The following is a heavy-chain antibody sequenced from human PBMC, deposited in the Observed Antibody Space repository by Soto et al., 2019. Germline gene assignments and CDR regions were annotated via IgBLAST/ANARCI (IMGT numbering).Heavy chain of an antibody. J-gene: IGHJ4*02. D-gene: IGHD5-18*01. CDR1: GGSISSYY. CDR3: ARNGRYSYGSQFDY. CDR2: IYYSGST. Sequence: SETLSLTCTVSGGSISSYYWSWIRQPPGKGLEWIGYIYYSGSTNYNPSLKSRVTISVDTSKNQFSLKLSSVTAADTAVYYCARNGRYSYGSQFDYWGQGTLVTVS. V-gene: IGHV4-59*08.